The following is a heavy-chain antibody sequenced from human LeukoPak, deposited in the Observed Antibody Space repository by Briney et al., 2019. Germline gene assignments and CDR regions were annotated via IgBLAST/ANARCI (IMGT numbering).Heavy chain of an antibody. D-gene: IGHD3-10*01. CDR2: IKSDGREK. V-gene: IGHV3-7*03. Sequence: GSLRLCCAASGFTFSNYWMTWVSQAPGKGLEWVANIKSDGREKYYVDSVKGRFTISRDNAKNSLYLQMNSLRGDDTAVYYCARDPYLRDGDYWGQGTLVTVSS. CDR1: GFTFSNYW. CDR3: ARDPYLRDGDY. J-gene: IGHJ4*02.